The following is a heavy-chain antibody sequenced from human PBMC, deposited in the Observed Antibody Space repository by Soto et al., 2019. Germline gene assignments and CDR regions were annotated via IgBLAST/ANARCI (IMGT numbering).Heavy chain of an antibody. J-gene: IGHJ4*02. D-gene: IGHD1-1*01. Sequence: QVHLVQSGAEVKKPGASVKVSCKGSGYAFTTYGITWVRQAPGQGLEWMGWISAHNGNTNYAQKLQGRVNVTRDTSTSTDYMDLRSLRSDDTAVYYCARGRYGDYWGQGALVTVSS. CDR3: ARGRYGDY. CDR1: GYAFTTYG. V-gene: IGHV1-18*01. CDR2: ISAHNGNT.